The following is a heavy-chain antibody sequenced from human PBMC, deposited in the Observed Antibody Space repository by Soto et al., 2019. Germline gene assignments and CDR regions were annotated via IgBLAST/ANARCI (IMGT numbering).Heavy chain of an antibody. CDR2: IIPIFGTI. J-gene: IGHJ6*02. Sequence: SVKVSCKASGCTFITYAINWVRQAPGQGLEWLGGIIPIFGTITYAQKFQGRVTITADESTSTAYMDLSSLGSEDTAVYFCARAPPNCIGGSCYKGSQYYYYNMDVWGQGTTVTVSS. D-gene: IGHD2-15*01. V-gene: IGHV1-69*13. CDR1: GCTFITYA. CDR3: ARAPPNCIGGSCYKGSQYYYYNMDV.